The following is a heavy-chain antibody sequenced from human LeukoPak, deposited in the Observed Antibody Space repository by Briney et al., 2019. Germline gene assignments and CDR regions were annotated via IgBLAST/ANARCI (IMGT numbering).Heavy chain of an antibody. Sequence: GGSLRLSCAASGFTFSNYAMSWVRQAPGKGLEWVSGISGSGSNTYHADSVKGRFTISRDNSENTLYVQMNSLRAEDTAVYYCATEKGDSPDYWGQGTLVTVSS. CDR1: GFTFSNYA. J-gene: IGHJ4*02. CDR2: ISGSGSNT. CDR3: ATEKGDSPDY. D-gene: IGHD3-16*01. V-gene: IGHV3-23*01.